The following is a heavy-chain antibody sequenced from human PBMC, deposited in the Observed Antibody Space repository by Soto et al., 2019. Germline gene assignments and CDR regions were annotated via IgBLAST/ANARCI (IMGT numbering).Heavy chain of an antibody. V-gene: IGHV1-18*01. CDR2: ISAYNGNT. CDR1: GYTFTSYG. Sequence: ASVKVSCKASGYTFTSYGISWVRQAPGQGLEWMGWISAYNGNTNYAQKLQGRVTMTTDTSTSTAYMELRSLRSDDTAVYYCARETRSTVVIRYFDYWGQGTLVTVSS. D-gene: IGHD4-17*01. CDR3: ARETRSTVVIRYFDY. J-gene: IGHJ4*02.